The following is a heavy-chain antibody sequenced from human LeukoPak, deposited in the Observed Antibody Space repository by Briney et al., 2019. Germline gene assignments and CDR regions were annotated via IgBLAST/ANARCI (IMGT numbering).Heavy chain of an antibody. CDR1: GYSFTNYW. D-gene: IGHD5-24*01. CDR3: TRSPRDGYHDAFDI. V-gene: IGHV5-10-1*01. Sequence: GESLKISCKGSGYSFTNYWISWVRQMPGKGLEWMGRIDPSDSYTNYSPSFQGHVTISADKSISTAYLQWSSLKASDTAMYYCTRSPRDGYHDAFDIWGQGTMVTVFS. CDR2: IDPSDSYT. J-gene: IGHJ3*02.